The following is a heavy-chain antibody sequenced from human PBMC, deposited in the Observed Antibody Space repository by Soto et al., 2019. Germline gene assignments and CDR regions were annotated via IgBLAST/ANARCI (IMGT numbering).Heavy chain of an antibody. CDR2: ITPNSGGT. D-gene: IGHD3-3*01. V-gene: IGHV1-2*02. CDR3: ARGPPSFTVFGEMLYGMDV. J-gene: IGHJ6*02. Sequence: QVQLVQSGAEVKKPGASVKVSCKASGYTFTGYYMHWVRQAPGQGLEWMGWITPNSGGTNYVQKFQGGVTMTRDTSISTAYMELSRLRSDDTAMYYCARGPPSFTVFGEMLYGMDVWGQGTTVTVSS. CDR1: GYTFTGYY.